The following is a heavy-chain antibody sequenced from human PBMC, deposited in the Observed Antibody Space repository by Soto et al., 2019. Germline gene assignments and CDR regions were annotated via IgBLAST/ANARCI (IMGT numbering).Heavy chain of an antibody. CDR3: ARGGDIVVEIPFDY. CDR2: IYYSGST. V-gene: IGHV4-31*03. Sequence: SETLSLTCTVSGGSISSGGYYWSWIRQHPGKGLEWIGYIYYSGSTYYNPSLKSRVTISVDTSKNQFSLKLSSVTAADTAVYYFARGGDIVVEIPFDYRGQGTLVTVSS. CDR1: GGSISSGGYY. J-gene: IGHJ4*02. D-gene: IGHD2-2*01.